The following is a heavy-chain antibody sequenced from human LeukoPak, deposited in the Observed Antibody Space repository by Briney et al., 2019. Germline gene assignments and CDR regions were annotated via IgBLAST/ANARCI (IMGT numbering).Heavy chain of an antibody. V-gene: IGHV1-18*01. D-gene: IGHD3-16*02. CDR2: ISAYNGHT. J-gene: IGHJ5*02. Sequence: ASVKVSCKASGYIFTSYGISWVRQAPGQGLEWMGWISAYNGHTRYVQKLQDRVTMTTDTSTSTAYMELRSLRSDDTAVYYCAREGIYDYVWGSYRYPGVGPNWFDPWGQGTLVTVSS. CDR3: AREGIYDYVWGSYRYPGVGPNWFDP. CDR1: GYIFTSYG.